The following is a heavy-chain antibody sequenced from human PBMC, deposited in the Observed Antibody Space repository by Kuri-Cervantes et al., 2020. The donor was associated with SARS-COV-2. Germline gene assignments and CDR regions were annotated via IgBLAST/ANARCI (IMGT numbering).Heavy chain of an antibody. CDR2: IDDSGVNT. J-gene: IGHJ4*02. D-gene: IGHD1-26*01. V-gene: IGHV3-23*01. CDR1: RFTFRNYA. CDR3: ARSQGEWDLLVPIAY. Sequence: GGSLRLSCAASRFTFRNYALNWVRQAPGRGLEWVSIIDDSGVNTYYADSVKGRFTISRDNSKNTLYLQMNNLRADDTAVYYCARSQGEWDLLVPIAYCGGGTLVTVSS.